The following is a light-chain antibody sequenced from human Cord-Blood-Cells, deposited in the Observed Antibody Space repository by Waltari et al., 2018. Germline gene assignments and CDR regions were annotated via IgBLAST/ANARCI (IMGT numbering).Light chain of an antibody. J-gene: IGLJ3*02. V-gene: IGLV3-25*03. CDR3: QSADSSGTIGV. Sequence: SYELTQPPSVSVSPGQTARITCSGDALPKQYAYWYQQKPGQAPVLVIDKDSERPSGIPERLSGSSSGTTVTLTISGVQAEDEADYYCQSADSSGTIGVFGGGTKLTVL. CDR1: ALPKQY. CDR2: KDS.